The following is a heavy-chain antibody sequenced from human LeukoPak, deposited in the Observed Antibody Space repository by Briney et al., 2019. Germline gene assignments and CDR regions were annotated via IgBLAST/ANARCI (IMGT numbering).Heavy chain of an antibody. CDR1: GGTFSSYA. D-gene: IGHD3-22*01. CDR3: ARSFSSGFDY. J-gene: IGHJ4*02. CDR2: IIPIFGTA. V-gene: IGHV1-69*05. Sequence: GASVKVSCKASGGTFSSYAISWVRQAPGQGLEWMGGIIPIFGTANYAQKFQGRVTITTDESTSTAYMELRSLRSDDTAVYYCARSFSSGFDYWGQGTLVTVSS.